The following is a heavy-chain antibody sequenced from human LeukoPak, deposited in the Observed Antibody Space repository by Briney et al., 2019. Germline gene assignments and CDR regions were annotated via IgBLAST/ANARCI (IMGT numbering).Heavy chain of an antibody. V-gene: IGHV4-34*01. J-gene: IGHJ4*02. CDR3: ARGRSHYYGSGSYYHYFDY. CDR2: INHSGST. D-gene: IGHD3-10*01. CDR1: GGSFSGYY. Sequence: SETLSLTCAVYGGSFSGYYWSWIRQPPGKGLEWIGEINHSGSTNYNPSLKSRVTISVDTSKNQFSLKLSSVTAADTAVCYCARGRSHYYGSGSYYHYFDYWGQGTLVTVSS.